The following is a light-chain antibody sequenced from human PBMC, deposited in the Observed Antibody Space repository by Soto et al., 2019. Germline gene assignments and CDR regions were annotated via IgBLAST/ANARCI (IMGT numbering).Light chain of an antibody. CDR1: QTINNY. Sequence: DIQMTQSPSSLSASVGDRVTITCRASQTINNYVSWYQQKPGKAPKSLIYAASTLQRGVPTRFRGRGSGQDFTLTINSLQPEDSAIYYCQQSAKIPRTFGQGTKVEI. CDR3: QQSAKIPRT. CDR2: AAS. V-gene: IGKV1-39*01. J-gene: IGKJ1*01.